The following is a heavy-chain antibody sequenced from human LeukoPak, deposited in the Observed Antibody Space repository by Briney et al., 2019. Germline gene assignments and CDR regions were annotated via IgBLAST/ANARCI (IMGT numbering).Heavy chain of an antibody. CDR2: IYYSGST. D-gene: IGHD3-10*01. Sequence: SETLSLTCTVSDGSISSGSYYWGWIRQPPGKGLEWIGIIYYSGSTYYSPSLKSRLTISVDTSKNQFSLRLSSVTAADTAVYYCARDLSVLLWFGEGNWFDPWGQGTLVTVSS. CDR3: ARDLSVLLWFGEGNWFDP. V-gene: IGHV4-39*02. CDR1: DGSISSGSYY. J-gene: IGHJ5*02.